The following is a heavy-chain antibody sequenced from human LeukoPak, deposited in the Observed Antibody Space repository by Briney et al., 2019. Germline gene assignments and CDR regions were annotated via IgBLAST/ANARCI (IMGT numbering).Heavy chain of an antibody. D-gene: IGHD4-17*01. J-gene: IGHJ5*02. CDR1: GGSFSGYY. Sequence: SETLSLTCAVYGGSFSGYYWSWIRQPPGKGLEWIGEINHSGSTNYNPSLKSRVTMSVDTSKNQFSLKLSSVTAADTAVYYCARDLYGTFDPWGQGTLVTVSS. CDR3: ARDLYGTFDP. V-gene: IGHV4-34*01. CDR2: INHSGST.